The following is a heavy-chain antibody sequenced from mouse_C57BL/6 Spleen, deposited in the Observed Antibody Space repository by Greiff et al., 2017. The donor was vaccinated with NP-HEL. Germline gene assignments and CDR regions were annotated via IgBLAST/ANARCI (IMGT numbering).Heavy chain of an antibody. Sequence: HVQLQQSGPELVKPGASVKISCKASGYAFSSSWMNWVKQRPGKGLEWIGRIYPGDGDTNYNGKFKGKATLTADKSSSTAYMQLSSLTSEDSAVYFCARNPGAMDYWGQGTSVTVSS. J-gene: IGHJ4*01. CDR2: IYPGDGDT. CDR1: GYAFSSSW. V-gene: IGHV1-82*01. CDR3: ARNPGAMDY.